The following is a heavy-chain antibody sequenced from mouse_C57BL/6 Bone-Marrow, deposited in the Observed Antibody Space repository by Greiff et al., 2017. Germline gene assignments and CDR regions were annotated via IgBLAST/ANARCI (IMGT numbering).Heavy chain of an antibody. Sequence: EVKLVESGGGLVQPGGSLSLSCAASGFTFTDYYMSWVRQPPGKALEWLGFIRNKADGYTTEYSASVKGRFTISRDNSQSFLYLHMTSLRAEDSDTYDSENSYYGTYAMDYWGQGTSVTVSS. J-gene: IGHJ4*01. CDR1: GFTFTDYY. D-gene: IGHD1-1*01. CDR3: ENSYYGTYAMDY. CDR2: IRNKADGYTT. V-gene: IGHV7-3*01.